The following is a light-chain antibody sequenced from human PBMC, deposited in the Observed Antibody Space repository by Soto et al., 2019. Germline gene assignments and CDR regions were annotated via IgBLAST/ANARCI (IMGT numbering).Light chain of an antibody. CDR2: GAS. Sequence: EIVLTQSPGTQSLSPGERATLSCRASHAVTNNFLAWYQQKPGQAPRLVIYGASSRPAGIPDRFSGSGAGTDFTLSISRLEHEDFAVYFCQQYGTSPGTFGQGTKLEIK. CDR1: HAVTNNF. CDR3: QQYGTSPGT. V-gene: IGKV3-20*01. J-gene: IGKJ2*01.